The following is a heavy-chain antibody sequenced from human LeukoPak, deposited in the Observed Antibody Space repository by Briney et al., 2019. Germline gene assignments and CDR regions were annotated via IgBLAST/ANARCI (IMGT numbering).Heavy chain of an antibody. V-gene: IGHV1-2*02. D-gene: IGHD1-26*01. CDR3: ARGRRILVGDTNAGDYFDY. Sequence: ASVKVSCKASGYTFTGYYMHWVRQAPGQGLEWMGWINPNGGGTYYAQKFQGSVTMTRDTSISTAYMELSRLKSDDTAVYYCARGRRILVGDTNAGDYFDYWGQGTLVTVSS. CDR1: GYTFTGYY. CDR2: INPNGGGT. J-gene: IGHJ4*02.